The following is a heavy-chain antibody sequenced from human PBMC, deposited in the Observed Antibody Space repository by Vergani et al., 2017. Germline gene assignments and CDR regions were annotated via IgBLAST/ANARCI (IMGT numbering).Heavy chain of an antibody. CDR1: GGSISSGGYY. CDR3: AKDIAPIAAAGIYYYYGMDV. D-gene: IGHD6-13*01. Sequence: VQLQESGPGLVKPSQTLSLTCTVSGGSISSGGYYWSWIRQHPGKGLEWVSGISWNSGSIGYADSVKGRFTISRDNAKNSLYLQMNSLRAEDTALYYCAKDIAPIAAAGIYYYYGMDVWGQGTTVTVSS. V-gene: IGHV3-9*01. J-gene: IGHJ6*02. CDR2: ISWNSGSI.